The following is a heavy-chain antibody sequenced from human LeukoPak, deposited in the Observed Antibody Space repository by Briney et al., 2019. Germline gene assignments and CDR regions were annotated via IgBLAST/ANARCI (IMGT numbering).Heavy chain of an antibody. Sequence: SETLSLTCTVSGGSISSYYWSWIRQPPGKGLEWIGYIYYSGSTNYNPSLKSRVTISVDTSKNQFSLKLSSVTAADTAVYYCARAGWLQSPWDYHGMDVWGQGTTVTVSS. CDR1: GGSISSYY. V-gene: IGHV4-59*01. CDR3: ARAGWLQSPWDYHGMDV. J-gene: IGHJ6*02. D-gene: IGHD5-12*01. CDR2: IYYSGST.